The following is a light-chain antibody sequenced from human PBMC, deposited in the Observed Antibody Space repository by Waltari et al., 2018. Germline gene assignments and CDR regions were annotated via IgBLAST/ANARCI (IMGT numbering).Light chain of an antibody. Sequence: QSVLTQPPSASGAPGQRVTLSCSGSRSHIATTHVFWYQPLPGKAPKLLIFRNNQRPSGISDRFAGSKSGTSASLAISGLRSEDEADYYCASWDDNLRGVVFGGRTKLTVL. CDR1: RSHIATTH. J-gene: IGLJ2*01. CDR2: RNN. V-gene: IGLV1-47*01. CDR3: ASWDDNLRGVV.